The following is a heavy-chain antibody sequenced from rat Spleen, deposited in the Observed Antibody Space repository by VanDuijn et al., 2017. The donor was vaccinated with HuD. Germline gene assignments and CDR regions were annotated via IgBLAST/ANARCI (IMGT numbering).Heavy chain of an antibody. D-gene: IGHD1-12*03. Sequence: EVQLVESGGGLVQPGGSLKLSCVASGFTFSHYGMAWVRQAPTKGLEWVATLSYDGHTTYYRDSVKGRFTISRDIAKSTLYLQMDSLGSEDTATYYCATGWLFSYWGQGTLVTVSS. CDR1: GFTFSHYG. V-gene: IGHV5-29*01. J-gene: IGHJ3*01. CDR2: LSYDGHTT. CDR3: ATGWLFSY.